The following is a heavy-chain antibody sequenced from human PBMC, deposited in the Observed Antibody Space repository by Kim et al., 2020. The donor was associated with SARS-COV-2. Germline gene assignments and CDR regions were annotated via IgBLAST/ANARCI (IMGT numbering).Heavy chain of an antibody. Sequence: SETLSLTCTVSGGSISSSSYYWGWIRQPPGKGLEWIGSIYYSGSTYYNPSLKSRVTISVDTSKNQFSLKLSSVTAADTAVYYCARHSMLGYSRSWYFYYYGMDVWGQGTTVTVXS. CDR3: ARHSMLGYSRSWYFYYYGMDV. J-gene: IGHJ6*02. V-gene: IGHV4-39*01. CDR2: IYYSGST. CDR1: GGSISSSSYY. D-gene: IGHD6-13*01.